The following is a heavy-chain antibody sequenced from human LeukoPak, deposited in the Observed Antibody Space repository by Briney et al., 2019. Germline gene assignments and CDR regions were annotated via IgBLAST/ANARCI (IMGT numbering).Heavy chain of an antibody. CDR1: GGSISSSSYY. J-gene: IGHJ4*02. V-gene: IGHV4-39*07. CDR2: IYYSGST. CDR3: ARNLGGSSWVFDY. Sequence: SETLSLTCTVSGGSISSSSYYWGWIRQPPGKGLEWIGSIYYSGSTYYNPSLKSRATISVDTSKNQFSLKLSSVTAADTAVYYCARNLGGSSWVFDYWGQGTLVTVSS. D-gene: IGHD6-13*01.